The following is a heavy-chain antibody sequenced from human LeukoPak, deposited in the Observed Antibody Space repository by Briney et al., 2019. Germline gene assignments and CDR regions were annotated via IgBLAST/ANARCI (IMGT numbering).Heavy chain of an antibody. CDR3: ARGSLAGAGSHLDY. CDR1: GFTFSSYW. D-gene: IGHD6-19*01. V-gene: IGHV3-74*01. Sequence: PGGSLRLSCAASGFTFSSYWMHWVRQGPGKGLVWVSRIKTDGTMTIYADSVKSRFTISRDNAKNTPYLQMNSLRAEDTAVYYCARGSLAGAGSHLDYWGQGSLVTVSS. J-gene: IGHJ4*02. CDR2: IKTDGTMT.